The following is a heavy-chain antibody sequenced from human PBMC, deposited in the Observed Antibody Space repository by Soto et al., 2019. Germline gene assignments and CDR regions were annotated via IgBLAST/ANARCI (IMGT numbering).Heavy chain of an antibody. CDR1: GFTSYNNW. V-gene: IGHV5-51*01. Sequence: GESLKISCKGSGFTSYNNWIAWVRQMPGKGLEWMGIIYPSDSDTRYSPSFQGQVTISADKSISTAYLQWTSLKASDTATYYCAAAIGVTESAYFHHWGQGTRVTVSS. J-gene: IGHJ1*01. CDR3: AAAIGVTESAYFHH. CDR2: IYPSDSDT. D-gene: IGHD6-19*01.